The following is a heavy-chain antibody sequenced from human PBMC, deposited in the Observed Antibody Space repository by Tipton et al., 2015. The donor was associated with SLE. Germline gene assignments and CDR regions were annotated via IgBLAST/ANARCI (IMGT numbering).Heavy chain of an antibody. CDR3: ARSGGSSSWLHYMDV. Sequence: TLSLTCAVYGGSFSGYSWSWIRQPPGKGLEWIGYISYSGSTYYNPSLKSRVTISVDTSKNQFSLKLSSVTAADTAVYYRARSGGSSSWLHYMDVWGKGTTVTVSS. CDR1: GGSFSGYS. J-gene: IGHJ6*03. V-gene: IGHV4-34*09. CDR2: ISYSGST. D-gene: IGHD6-13*01.